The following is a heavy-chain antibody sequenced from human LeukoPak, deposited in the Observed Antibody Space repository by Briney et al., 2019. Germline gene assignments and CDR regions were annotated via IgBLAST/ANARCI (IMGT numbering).Heavy chain of an antibody. V-gene: IGHV4-30-4*08. CDR1: GGSLSSGDYY. CDR3: ASTIFGVVNWFDP. CDR2: IYYSGST. Sequence: SQTLSLTCTVSGGSLSSGDYYWSWIRQPPGKGLEWIGYIYYSGSTYYNPSLKSRVTISVDTSKNQFSLKLSSVTAADTAVYYCASTIFGVVNWFDPWGQGTLVTVSS. D-gene: IGHD3-3*01. J-gene: IGHJ5*02.